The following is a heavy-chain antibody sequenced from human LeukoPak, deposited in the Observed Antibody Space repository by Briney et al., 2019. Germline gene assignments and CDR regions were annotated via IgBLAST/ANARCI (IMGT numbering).Heavy chain of an antibody. Sequence: GGSLRLSCAASGFTFSSYSMNWVRQAPGKGLEWVSYISSSSSTIYYADSVKGRFTISRDNAKNSLYLQMNSLRAEDTAVYYCAGATGYYYYMDVWGKGTTVTVSS. J-gene: IGHJ6*03. V-gene: IGHV3-48*04. CDR3: AGATGYYYYMDV. CDR2: ISSSSSTI. D-gene: IGHD5-12*01. CDR1: GFTFSSYS.